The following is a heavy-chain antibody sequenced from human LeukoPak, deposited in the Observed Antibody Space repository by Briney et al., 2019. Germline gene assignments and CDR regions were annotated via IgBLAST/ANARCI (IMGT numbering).Heavy chain of an antibody. D-gene: IGHD1-26*01. CDR3: ARGGDSGSYVFDY. CDR1: GGSISSGVYY. V-gene: IGHV4-31*03. J-gene: IGHJ4*02. Sequence: SETLSLTCTVSGGSISSGVYYWSWIRQHPGKGLEWIGYIYYSGSTYYNPSLKSRVTISVDTSKNQFSLKLSSVTAADTAVYYCARGGDSGSYVFDYWGQGTLVTVSS. CDR2: IYYSGST.